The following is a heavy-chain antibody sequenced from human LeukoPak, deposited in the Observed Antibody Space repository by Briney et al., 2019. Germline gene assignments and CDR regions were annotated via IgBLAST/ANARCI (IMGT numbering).Heavy chain of an antibody. D-gene: IGHD5-24*01. J-gene: IGHJ4*02. CDR2: IYYSGST. Sequence: SETLSLTCTVSGGSISSYYWSWIRQPPGKGLEWIGYIYYSGSTNYNPSLKSRVTISEDTSKNQFSLKLSSVTAADTAVYYCARGRDGYNLDYWGQGTLVTVSS. CDR1: GGSISSYY. CDR3: ARGRDGYNLDY. V-gene: IGHV4-59*01.